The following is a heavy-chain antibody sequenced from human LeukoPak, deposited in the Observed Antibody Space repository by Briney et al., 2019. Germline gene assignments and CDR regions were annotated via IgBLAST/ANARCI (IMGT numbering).Heavy chain of an antibody. J-gene: IGHJ3*02. CDR1: GFTFGDYA. D-gene: IGHD1-26*01. CDR2: IRSKAYGGTT. Sequence: GGSLRLSCTASGFTFGDYAMSWVRQAPGKGLEWVGFIRSKAYGGTTEYAASVKGRFTISRDDSKSIAYLQMNSLKTEDTAVYYCTGASSGSYYFYAFDIWGQGTMVTVSS. V-gene: IGHV3-49*04. CDR3: TGASSGSYYFYAFDI.